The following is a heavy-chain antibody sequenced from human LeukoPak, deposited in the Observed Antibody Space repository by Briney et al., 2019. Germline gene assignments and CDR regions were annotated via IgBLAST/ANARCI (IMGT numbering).Heavy chain of an antibody. V-gene: IGHV4-4*07. CDR2: IYTNGKT. CDR3: VKDCQNRLPSL. Sequence: SETLSLTCTVSGGSISNDYWSWIRQPAGKGLEWIGRIYTNGKTNYNPSLKSRVTMSVDTSKNQFSLKLRSVTVTAAAASYCVKDCQNRLPSLWGRGTLVPVSS. J-gene: IGHJ2*01. D-gene: IGHD5-12*01. CDR1: GGSISNDY.